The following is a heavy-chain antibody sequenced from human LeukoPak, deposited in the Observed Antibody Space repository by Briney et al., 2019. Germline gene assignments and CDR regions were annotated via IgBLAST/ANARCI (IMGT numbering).Heavy chain of an antibody. D-gene: IGHD3-22*01. CDR3: ARLPTYYYDSSGYSDY. V-gene: IGHV5-51*01. CDR1: GYSFASYW. Sequence: GESLKISCKGSGYSFASYWIGWVRQMPGEGLEWMGIIYPGDSDTRYNPSLQGQVTISADKSISTAYLQWTSLKASDTAMYYCARLPTYYYDSSGYSDYWGQGTLVTVSS. J-gene: IGHJ4*02. CDR2: IYPGDSDT.